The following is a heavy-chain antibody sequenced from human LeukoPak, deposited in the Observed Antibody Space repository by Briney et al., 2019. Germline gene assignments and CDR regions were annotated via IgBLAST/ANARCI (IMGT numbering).Heavy chain of an antibody. CDR2: IYYSGST. CDR3: ARRRRAVAGTVLVRNWYFDL. D-gene: IGHD6-19*01. V-gene: IGHV4-39*07. CDR1: GGSISSSSYY. Sequence: SETLSLTCTVSGGSISSSSYYWGWIRQPPGKGLEWIGSIYYSGSTYYNPSLKSRVTISVDTSKNQFSLKLSSVTAADTAVYYCARRRRAVAGTVLVRNWYFDLWGRGTLVTVSS. J-gene: IGHJ2*01.